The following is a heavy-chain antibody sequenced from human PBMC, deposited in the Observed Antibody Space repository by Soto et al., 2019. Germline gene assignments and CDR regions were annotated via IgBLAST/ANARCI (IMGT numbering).Heavy chain of an antibody. D-gene: IGHD3-3*01. V-gene: IGHV1-18*04. CDR3: ARTPIGGVWGGYYQPNWFDP. CDR1: GYTFTSYG. Sequence: QVQLVQSGAEVKKPGASVKVSCKASGYTFTSYGISWVRQAPGQGLEWMGWISAYNGNTNYAQKLQGRVTMTTDTSTSTAYMELRSLRSDDTAVYYCARTPIGGVWGGYYQPNWFDPWGQGTLVTVSS. J-gene: IGHJ5*02. CDR2: ISAYNGNT.